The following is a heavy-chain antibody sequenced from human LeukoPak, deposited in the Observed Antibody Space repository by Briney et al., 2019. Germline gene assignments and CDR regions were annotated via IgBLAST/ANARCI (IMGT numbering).Heavy chain of an antibody. J-gene: IGHJ2*01. CDR3: AKIGVIGKWYYDI. D-gene: IGHD3-10*01. Sequence: PGGSLRLSCAASGFTFSSHGIHWVRQAPGKGLEWVAVISYAGSDKYYADSVKGRFIVSRDNSKNTLYLQMYSLRAGDTAVYYCAKIGVIGKWYYDIWGRGTLVTVSS. CDR1: GFTFSSHG. V-gene: IGHV3-30*18. CDR2: ISYAGSDK.